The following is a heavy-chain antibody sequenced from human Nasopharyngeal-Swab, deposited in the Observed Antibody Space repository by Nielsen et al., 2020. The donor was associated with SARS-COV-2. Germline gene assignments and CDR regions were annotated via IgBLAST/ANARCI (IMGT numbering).Heavy chain of an antibody. CDR2: IYYSGST. Sequence: SETLSLTCTASGGSISSYYWSWIRQPPGKGLEWIGYIYYSGSTNYNPSLKSRVTISVDTSKNQFSLKLSSVTAADTAVYYCARDHTLYGDYPPYYYGMDVWGQGTTVTVSS. D-gene: IGHD4-17*01. V-gene: IGHV4-59*01. CDR1: GGSISSYY. CDR3: ARDHTLYGDYPPYYYGMDV. J-gene: IGHJ6*02.